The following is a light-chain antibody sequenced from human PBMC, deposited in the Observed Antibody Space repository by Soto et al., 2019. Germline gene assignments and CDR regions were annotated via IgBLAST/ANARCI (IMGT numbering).Light chain of an antibody. J-gene: IGLJ3*02. CDR2: EVT. CDR1: RSDVGGYNY. Sequence: QSALTQPPSAAGSPGQSVTISCTGTRSDVGGYNYVSWYQQYPGRAPKLMLYEVTKRPSGVSFRFSGPKSGNTASRTGSGLQAEDKADYYRSSYAASNYFYFVFCGGTKLTVL. CDR3: SSYAASNYFYFV. V-gene: IGLV2-8*01.